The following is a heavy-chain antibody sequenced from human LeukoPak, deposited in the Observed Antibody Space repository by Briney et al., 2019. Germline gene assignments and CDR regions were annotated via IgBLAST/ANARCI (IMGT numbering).Heavy chain of an antibody. J-gene: IGHJ3*02. Sequence: GASVKVSCKASGYTFTGYYMHWVRQAPGQRLEWMGWINAGNGNTKYSQKFQGRVTITRDTSASTAYMELSSLRSEDTAVYYCATTLQWGLEEGRAFDIWGQGTMVTVSS. D-gene: IGHD1-26*01. CDR3: ATTLQWGLEEGRAFDI. CDR1: GYTFTGYY. CDR2: INAGNGNT. V-gene: IGHV1-3*01.